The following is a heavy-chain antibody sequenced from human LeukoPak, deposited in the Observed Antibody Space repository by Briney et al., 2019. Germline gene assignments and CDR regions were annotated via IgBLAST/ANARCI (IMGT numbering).Heavy chain of an antibody. J-gene: IGHJ4*02. CDR1: GGSISSHY. CDR2: IYYSGST. D-gene: IGHD3-3*01. Sequence: SETLSLTCTVSGGSISSHYWSWIRQPPGKGLEWIGYIYYSGSTNYNPSLKSRVTISVDTSKNQFSLKLSSVTAADTAVYYCASYDFWSGYFDYWGQGTLVTVSS. CDR3: ASYDFWSGYFDY. V-gene: IGHV4-59*11.